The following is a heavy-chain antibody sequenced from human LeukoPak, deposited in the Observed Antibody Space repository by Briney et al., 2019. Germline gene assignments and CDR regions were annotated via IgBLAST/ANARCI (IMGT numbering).Heavy chain of an antibody. V-gene: IGHV3-33*01. D-gene: IGHD3-16*01. Sequence: GRSLRLSCAASGFTFSSYGMHWVRQAPGKGLEWVAVIWYDGSNKYYADSVKGRFTISRDNSKDTLYLQMNSLRVEDTAVYYCARDGGIIRFGGQDVWGQGTTVTVS. J-gene: IGHJ6*02. CDR3: ARDGGIIRFGGQDV. CDR2: IWYDGSNK. CDR1: GFTFSSYG.